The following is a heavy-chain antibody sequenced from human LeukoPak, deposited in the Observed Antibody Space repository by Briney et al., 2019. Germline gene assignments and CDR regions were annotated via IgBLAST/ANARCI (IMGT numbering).Heavy chain of an antibody. CDR3: ASDVVVVTAINWFAP. CDR1: GGSFSGYY. Sequence: SETLSLTCAVYGGSFSGYYWSWIRQPPGKGLEWIGEINHSGSTNYNPSLKSRVTISVDTSKNQFSLKLSSLTAADTAVYYCASDVVVVTAINWFAPGGKETRVTVSS. D-gene: IGHD2-21*02. J-gene: IGHJ5*02. CDR2: INHSGST. V-gene: IGHV4-34*01.